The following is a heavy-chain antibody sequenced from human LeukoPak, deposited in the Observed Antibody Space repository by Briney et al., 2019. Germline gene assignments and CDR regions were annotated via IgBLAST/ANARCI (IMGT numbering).Heavy chain of an antibody. CDR1: GGSFSGYY. V-gene: IGHV4-34*01. D-gene: IGHD2-2*01. Sequence: SETLSLTCAVYGGSFSGYYWSWIRQPPGKGLEWIGEINHSGSTNYNPSLKSRVTISVDTSKNQFSLKLSSVTAADTAVYYCALEPAVPAAETPFDYWDQGTLVTVSS. CDR3: ALEPAVPAAETPFDY. J-gene: IGHJ4*02. CDR2: INHSGST.